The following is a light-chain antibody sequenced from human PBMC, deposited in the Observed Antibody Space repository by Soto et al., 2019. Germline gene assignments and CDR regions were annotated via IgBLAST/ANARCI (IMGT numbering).Light chain of an antibody. CDR3: GTWDSSLSAGV. V-gene: IGLV1-51*01. CDR2: DNN. Sequence: QSVLTQPPSVSAAPGQKFTISCSGSSSNIGNNYVSWYQQLPGTAPKLLIYDNNKRPSGIPDRFSGSKPGTSATLGITGLQTGDEADYYCGTWDSSLSAGVFGGGTKVTVL. CDR1: SSNIGNNY. J-gene: IGLJ2*01.